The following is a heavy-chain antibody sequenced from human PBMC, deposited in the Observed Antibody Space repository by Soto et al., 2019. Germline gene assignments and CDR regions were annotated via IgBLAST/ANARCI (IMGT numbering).Heavy chain of an antibody. Sequence: SSKESGDSLASSAICWLQQDNRQGLEWMGWISAYNGNTNYAQKLQGRVTMTTDTSTSTAYMELRSLRSDDTAVYYCAREKKSLRQQADKYVMAFLVKGTTVIVS. CDR3: AREKKSLRQQADKYVMAF. V-gene: IGHV1-18*04. CDR1: GDSLASSA. J-gene: IGHJ6*01. D-gene: IGHD6-13*01. CDR2: ISAYNGNT.